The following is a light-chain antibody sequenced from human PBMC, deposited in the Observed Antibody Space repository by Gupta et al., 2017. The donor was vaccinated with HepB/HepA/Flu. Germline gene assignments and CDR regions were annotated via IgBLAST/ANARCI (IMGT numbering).Light chain of an antibody. Sequence: DTVLTQSPDSLAVSLGERAPINCKSSRTVLYSSDNKNYLAWYQQKPGQPPKLLIYWASTRESGVSDRFTGSGSGTDFTLTINSLQAEDVAIYYCQQYYTSPWTFGQGTKVEIK. J-gene: IGKJ1*01. CDR2: WAS. V-gene: IGKV4-1*01. CDR1: RTVLYSSDNKNY. CDR3: QQYYTSPWT.